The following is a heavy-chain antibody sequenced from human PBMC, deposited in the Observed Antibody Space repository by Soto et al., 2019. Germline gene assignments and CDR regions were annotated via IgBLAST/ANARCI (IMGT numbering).Heavy chain of an antibody. D-gene: IGHD4-17*01. CDR1: GFTFSSFA. V-gene: IGHV3-23*01. J-gene: IGHJ4*01. Sequence: PGGSLRLSCGASGFTFSSFAMSWVRQAPGKGLEWVSTIRGSGNSTDFAAPVKGRFAISRDDSKNMVYLEMNSLKTEDTAIYYCTTDSYMTNIIVRFDYWGHGTLVTVSS. CDR3: TTDSYMTNIIVRFDY. CDR2: IRGSGNST.